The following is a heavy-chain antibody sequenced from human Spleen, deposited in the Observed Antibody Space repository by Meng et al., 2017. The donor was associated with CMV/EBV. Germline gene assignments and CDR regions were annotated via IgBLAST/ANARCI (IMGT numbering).Heavy chain of an antibody. CDR3: AKGGTVKMYPLDY. J-gene: IGHJ4*02. D-gene: IGHD4-11*01. V-gene: IGHV3-53*01. CDR2: IYTDGAT. CDR1: GFTVSLNY. Sequence: GSLRLSCAASGFTVSLNYMNWVRQAPGKGLEWVSVIYTDGATYYADSVKGRFSISRDNSKNTLYLQMNSLRAEDTAVYYCAKGGTVKMYPLDYWGQGTLVTVSS.